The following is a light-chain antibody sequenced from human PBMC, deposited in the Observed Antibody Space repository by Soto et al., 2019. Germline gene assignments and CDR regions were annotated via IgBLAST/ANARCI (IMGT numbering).Light chain of an antibody. Sequence: DIHMTQSPSILSACTEPRVTTTPRTSQSISVWLAWYQQKAGKAPNLLIYKASRLESGVPSRFSGSGSETEFTLAISSLQPDDFATYYCLQYNASPWTFGQGTKVDIK. CDR2: KAS. J-gene: IGKJ1*01. CDR1: QSISVW. V-gene: IGKV1-5*03. CDR3: LQYNASPWT.